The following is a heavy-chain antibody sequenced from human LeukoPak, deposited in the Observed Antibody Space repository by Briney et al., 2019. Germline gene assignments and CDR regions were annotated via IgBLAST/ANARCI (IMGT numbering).Heavy chain of an antibody. CDR3: ARDIVGATRGLYYYYYMDV. CDR2: IKQDGSEK. J-gene: IGHJ6*03. V-gene: IGHV3-7*01. D-gene: IGHD1-26*01. Sequence: PGGSLRLSCAASGFTFSSYWMSWVRQAPGKELEWVANIKQDGSEKYYVDSVKGRFTISRDNAKNSLYLQMNSLRAEDTAVYYCARDIVGATRGLYYYYYMDVWGKGTTVTVSS. CDR1: GFTFSSYW.